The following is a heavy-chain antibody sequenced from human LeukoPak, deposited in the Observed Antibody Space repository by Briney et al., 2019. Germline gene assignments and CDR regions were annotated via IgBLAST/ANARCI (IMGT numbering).Heavy chain of an antibody. Sequence: ASVKVSCKASGYTFTSYGISWVRQAPGQGLEWMGWISAYNGNTNYAQKLQGRVTMTTDTSTSTAYMELRSLRSDDTAVYYRARDGRGGAVTADYYGGFDYWGQGTLVTVSS. V-gene: IGHV1-18*01. CDR1: GYTFTSYG. CDR2: ISAYNGNT. CDR3: ARDGRGGAVTADYYGGFDY. J-gene: IGHJ4*02. D-gene: IGHD2-21*02.